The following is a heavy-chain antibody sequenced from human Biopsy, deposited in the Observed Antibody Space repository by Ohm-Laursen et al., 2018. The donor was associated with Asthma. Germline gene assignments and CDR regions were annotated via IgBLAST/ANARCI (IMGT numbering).Heavy chain of an antibody. V-gene: IGHV4-39*01. CDR3: ARRITIFGVVQKDHGMDA. CDR1: GGSMTPTSHY. CDR2: ISYGGKT. J-gene: IGHJ6*02. Sequence: GTLSLTCTVSGGSMTPTSHYWDWIRQAPGKGLEWIGYISYGGKTSYNPSLKNRVTISRDTSKTQFSLRLTSATAADTAVYFCARRITIFGVVQKDHGMDAWGQGTTVIVSS. D-gene: IGHD3-3*01.